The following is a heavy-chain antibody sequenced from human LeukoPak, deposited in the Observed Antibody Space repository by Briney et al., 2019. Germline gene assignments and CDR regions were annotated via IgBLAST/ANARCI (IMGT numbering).Heavy chain of an antibody. Sequence: QPGGSLRLSCAASGFTFSRYSMNWDRQAPGKGLEWVSYISSSSITIYYADSVKGRFTISRDNAKNSLYPQMNSLRDEDTAVYYCARARDLGTGNFDYWGQGTLVTVSS. CDR2: ISSSSITI. D-gene: IGHD7-27*01. V-gene: IGHV3-48*02. CDR3: ARARDLGTGNFDY. CDR1: GFTFSRYS. J-gene: IGHJ4*02.